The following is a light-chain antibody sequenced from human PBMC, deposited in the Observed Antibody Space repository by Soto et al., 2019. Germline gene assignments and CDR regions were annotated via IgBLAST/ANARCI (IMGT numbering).Light chain of an antibody. J-gene: IGKJ2*01. Sequence: EVVLTQSPGTLSLSPGERATLSCRASQSVSNNYFAWYQQKPGQAPRLLIFGSSDRATGTPDRFSGSGSGTDFTLTISRLEPEDFAVYYCQQYGRSPRYTFGQGTKLEIK. V-gene: IGKV3-20*01. CDR2: GSS. CDR3: QQYGRSPRYT. CDR1: QSVSNNY.